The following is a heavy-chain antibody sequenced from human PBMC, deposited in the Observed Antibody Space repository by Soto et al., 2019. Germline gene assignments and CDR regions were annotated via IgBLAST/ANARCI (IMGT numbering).Heavy chain of an antibody. J-gene: IGHJ6*02. CDR1: GGTFNNYP. D-gene: IGHD5-12*01. CDR2: SIPIFGTA. CDR3: ARGRGYSGDDHYYYFDMDV. Sequence: VQLVQSGAEVKKPASSVKVSCKASGGTFNNYPITWVRQAPGEGLEWMGCSIPIFGTANYAQNFQGRVTISVDESTSTAYMELSSLRSEDTAVYYCARGRGYSGDDHYYYFDMDVWGQGTTVTVSS. V-gene: IGHV1-69*01.